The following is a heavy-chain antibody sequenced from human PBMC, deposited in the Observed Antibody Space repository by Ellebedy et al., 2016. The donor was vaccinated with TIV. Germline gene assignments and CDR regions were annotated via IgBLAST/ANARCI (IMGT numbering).Heavy chain of an antibody. Sequence: MPGGSLRLSCAASGFTFSDYYMNWIRQPPGKGLEWIGEITHSGSTNYNPSLKSRVTISVDTSKNQFSLNLSSVTAADTAVYYCARGLARDYWGQGTLVTVSS. CDR2: ITHSGST. V-gene: IGHV4-34*01. CDR1: GFTFSDYY. CDR3: ARGLARDY. J-gene: IGHJ4*02.